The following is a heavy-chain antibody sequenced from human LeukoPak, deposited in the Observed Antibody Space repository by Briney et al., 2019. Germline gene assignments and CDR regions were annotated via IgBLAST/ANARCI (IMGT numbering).Heavy chain of an antibody. Sequence: GGPLRLSCAASGFTFSSYSMNWVRQAPGQGLEWVSYISSSSSTIYYADSVKGRFTISRDNAKNSLYLQMNSLRAEDTAVYYCARSRVTTMVPYWDFDLWGRGTLVTVSS. CDR3: ARSRVTTMVPYWDFDL. V-gene: IGHV3-48*01. D-gene: IGHD5-18*01. J-gene: IGHJ2*01. CDR1: GFTFSSYS. CDR2: ISSSSSTI.